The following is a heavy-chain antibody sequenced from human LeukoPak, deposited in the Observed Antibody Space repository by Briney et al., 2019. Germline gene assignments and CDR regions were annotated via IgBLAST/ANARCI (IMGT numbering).Heavy chain of an antibody. CDR3: AKDRVGYCIDGLCFPVDY. CDR1: GFTFSSYG. CDR2: IRYDRSNK. V-gene: IGHV3-30*02. J-gene: IGHJ4*02. Sequence: GGSLRLSCAASGFTFSSYGMHWVRQAPGKGLEWVAFIRYDRSNKYYADSVKGRFTISRDNSKNTLYLQMNSLRAEDTAVYYCAKDRVGYCIDGLCFPVDYWGQGTLVTVSS. D-gene: IGHD2-8*01.